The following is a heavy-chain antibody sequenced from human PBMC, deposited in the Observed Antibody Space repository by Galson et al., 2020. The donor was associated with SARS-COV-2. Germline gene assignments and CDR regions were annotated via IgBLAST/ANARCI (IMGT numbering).Heavy chain of an antibody. D-gene: IGHD6-13*01. V-gene: IGHV3-11*01. Sequence: GESLKISCAASGFTFSDYYMSWIRQAPGKGLEWVSYISSSGTTIYYADSVKGRFTISRDNAKNSVYLQMNSLRAEDTAVYYCARDSKVAAAGRSYYYGMDVWGQGTTVTVSS. J-gene: IGHJ6*02. CDR3: ARDSKVAAAGRSYYYGMDV. CDR2: ISSSGTTI. CDR1: GFTFSDYY.